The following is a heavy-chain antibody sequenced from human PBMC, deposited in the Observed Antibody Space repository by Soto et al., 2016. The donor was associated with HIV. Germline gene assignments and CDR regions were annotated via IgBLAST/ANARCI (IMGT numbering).Heavy chain of an antibody. CDR3: ARTGGRDYYYYYGMDV. CDR1: GFTFDDYG. V-gene: IGHV3-20*04. D-gene: IGHD2-15*01. Sequence: EVRLVESGGGVVWPGGSLRLSCAASGFTFDDYGMSWVRQAPGKGLEWVSGINWNGGSTGYADSVKGRFTISRDNAKNSLYLQMNSLRAEDTALYYCARTGGRDYYYYYGMDVWGQGTTVTVSS. CDR2: INWNGGST. J-gene: IGHJ6*02.